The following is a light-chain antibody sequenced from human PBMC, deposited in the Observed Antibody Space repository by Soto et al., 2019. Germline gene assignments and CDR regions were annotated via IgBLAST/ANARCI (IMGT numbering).Light chain of an antibody. J-gene: IGLJ3*02. CDR3: SSYTSISTWV. CDR2: EVN. CDR1: SSDVGGYNY. V-gene: IGLV2-14*01. Sequence: QSALTQPASVSGSPGQSITISCTGTSSDVGGYNYVSWYQQHPGKAPKLMIYEVNNRPSGVSNRFSGSKSGNTASLTISGLQADDEADYYCSSYTSISTWVFGGGTKVTVL.